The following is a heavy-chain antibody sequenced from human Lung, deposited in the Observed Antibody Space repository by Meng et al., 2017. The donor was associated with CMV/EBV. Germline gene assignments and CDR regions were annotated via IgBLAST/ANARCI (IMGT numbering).Heavy chain of an antibody. D-gene: IGHD3-22*01. Sequence: GGXXRPXCAAFGSTFTSYSMNWVRQAPGKGLEWVSSISSSSSYIYYADSVKGRFTISRDNAKNSLYLQMNSLRAEDTAVYYCARAYYYDSSGYYIAPNYYYYGMEVWXQGTXVNGAS. J-gene: IGHJ6*02. CDR2: ISSSSSYI. CDR3: ARAYYYDSSGYYIAPNYYYYGMEV. V-gene: IGHV3-21*01. CDR1: GSTFTSYS.